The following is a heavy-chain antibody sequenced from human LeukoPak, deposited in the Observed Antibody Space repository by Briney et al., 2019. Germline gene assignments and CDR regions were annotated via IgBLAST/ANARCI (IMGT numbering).Heavy chain of an antibody. D-gene: IGHD5-18*01. CDR3: AKSRGYTYGQDTFDV. CDR2: ISDSGFDT. Sequence: GGSLRLSCEASGFTFNSYAMSWVRQAPGKGLEWVSGISDSGFDTFYAGSVKGRLTTSRDNSKKTLYLQMNNLRTEDTALYYCAKSRGYTYGQDTFDVWGQGTLVAVSS. CDR1: GFTFNSYA. V-gene: IGHV3-23*01. J-gene: IGHJ3*01.